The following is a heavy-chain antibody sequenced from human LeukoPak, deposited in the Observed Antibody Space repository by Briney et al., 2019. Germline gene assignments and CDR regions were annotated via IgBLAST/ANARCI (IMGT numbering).Heavy chain of an antibody. CDR1: GGSISSGSYY. V-gene: IGHV4-61*02. CDR3: VADCGGDCYSEFDY. J-gene: IGHJ4*02. CDR2: IYTSGSS. Sequence: SQTLSLTCTVSGGSISSGSYYWSWIRQPAGKGLEWIGRIYTSGSSNYNPSLKSRVTISVDTSKNQFSLKLSSVTAADTAVYARVADCGGDCYSEFDYWGQGTLVTASS. D-gene: IGHD2-21*02.